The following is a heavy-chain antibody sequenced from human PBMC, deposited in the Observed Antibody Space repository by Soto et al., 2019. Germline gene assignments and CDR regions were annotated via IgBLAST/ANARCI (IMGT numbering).Heavy chain of an antibody. D-gene: IGHD3-10*01. CDR2: MNPNSGNT. CDR1: GYTFTSYD. Sequence: QVQLVQSGAEVKKPGASVKVSCKASGYTFTSYDINWVRQATGQGLEWMGWMNPNSGNTGYAQKFQGRVTMTRNTSISTAYMELSSLRSEDTAVYYCARGLMKKLGSGSIRYYFDYWGQGTLVTVSS. J-gene: IGHJ4*02. CDR3: ARGLMKKLGSGSIRYYFDY. V-gene: IGHV1-8*01.